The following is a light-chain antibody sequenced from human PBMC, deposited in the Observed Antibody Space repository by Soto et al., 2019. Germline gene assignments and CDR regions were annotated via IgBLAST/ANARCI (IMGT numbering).Light chain of an antibody. CDR3: QQYGSSNPYT. CDR1: QTVSSRY. CDR2: DAS. Sequence: IVLTQYPVTLSVSLGESATLSCGASQTVSSRYLAWYQQRPGLAPRLLMYDASSRAAGIPDRFSGSGSGRVFTLTISRLEPEDSAVYYCQQYGSSNPYTFGQGTKLEIK. V-gene: IGKV3D-20*01. J-gene: IGKJ2*01.